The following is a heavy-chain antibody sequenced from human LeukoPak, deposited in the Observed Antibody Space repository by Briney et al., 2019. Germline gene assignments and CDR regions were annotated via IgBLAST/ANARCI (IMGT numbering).Heavy chain of an antibody. CDR3: ARQWLANSFDY. CDR2: INHSGST. V-gene: IGHV4-34*01. Sequence: SETLSLTCAVYGGSFSGYYWSWIRQPPGKGLEWIGEINHSGSTNYNPSLKSRVTISVDTSKNQFSLKLSSVTAADTAVYYCARQWLANSFDYWGQGTLVTVSS. D-gene: IGHD6-19*01. J-gene: IGHJ4*02. CDR1: GGSFSGYY.